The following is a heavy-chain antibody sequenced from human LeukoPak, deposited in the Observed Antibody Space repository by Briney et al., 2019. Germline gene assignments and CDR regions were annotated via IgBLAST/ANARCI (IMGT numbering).Heavy chain of an antibody. J-gene: IGHJ4*02. CDR3: ARDHGQVATTFYFDY. V-gene: IGHV4-39*07. D-gene: IGHD5-12*01. CDR1: GGSISSSSYY. CDR2: IYYSGST. Sequence: SETLSLTCTVSGGSISSSSYYWGWIRQPPGKGLECIGSIYYSGSTYYNPSLKSRVAMSADTSRNQISLKLTSVTAADTAVYYCARDHGQVATTFYFDYWGQGALVTVSS.